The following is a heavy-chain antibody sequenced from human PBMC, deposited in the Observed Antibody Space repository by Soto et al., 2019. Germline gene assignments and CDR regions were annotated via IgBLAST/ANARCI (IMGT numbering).Heavy chain of an antibody. CDR3: ARAILLGYWSSTSCPSHFDY. J-gene: IGHJ4*02. D-gene: IGHD2-2*01. CDR1: GGSICSGGYY. V-gene: IGHV4-31*03. Sequence: PSETLSLPRTVSGGSICSGGYYWSWTRQHPGKGLEWIGYIYYSGSTYYNPSLKSRVTISVDTPKNQFSLKLSSVTAADTAVYYCARAILLGYWSSTSCPSHFDYWGQGTLVTLSS. CDR2: IYYSGST.